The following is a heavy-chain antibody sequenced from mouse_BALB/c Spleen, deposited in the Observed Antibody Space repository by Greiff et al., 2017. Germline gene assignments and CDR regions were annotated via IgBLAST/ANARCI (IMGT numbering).Heavy chain of an antibody. CDR3: ARGSFAY. CDR2: ISSGSSTI. Sequence: EVKVVESGGGLVQPGGSRKLSCAASGFTFSSFGMHWVRQAPEKGLEWVAYISSGSSTIYYADTVKGRFTISRDNPKNTLFLQMTSLRSEDTAMYYCARGSFAYWGQGTLVTVSA. CDR1: GFTFSSFG. J-gene: IGHJ3*01. V-gene: IGHV5-17*02.